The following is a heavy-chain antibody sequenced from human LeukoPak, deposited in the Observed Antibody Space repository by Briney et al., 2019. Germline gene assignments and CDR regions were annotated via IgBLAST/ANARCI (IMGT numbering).Heavy chain of an antibody. D-gene: IGHD2-2*01. CDR2: IYPGDSDT. V-gene: IGHV5-51*01. J-gene: IGHJ3*02. Sequence: GESLKISCKGSGYSFTSYWIGWVRQMPGKGLEWMGIIYPGDSDTRYSPSFQGQVTISADKSISTAYLQWSSLKASDTAMYYCARRSIVVVPAATRDAFDIWGQGTMVPVSS. CDR3: ARRSIVVVPAATRDAFDI. CDR1: GYSFTSYW.